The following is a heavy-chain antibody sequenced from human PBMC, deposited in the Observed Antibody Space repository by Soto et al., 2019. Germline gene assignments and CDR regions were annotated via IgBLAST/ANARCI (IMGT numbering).Heavy chain of an antibody. CDR3: ARDAHDPYDILTGYPGGWFDP. V-gene: IGHV3-53*05. J-gene: IGHJ5*02. D-gene: IGHD3-9*01. CDR1: GLIVTNNY. CDR2: IYRGGNT. Sequence: GGSLRLSCAASGLIVTNNYMSLVRQAQGKGLEWVSVIYRGGNTYYADSVKGRFTISRDNSKNTLYLQMNSLRAEDTAVYYCARDAHDPYDILTGYPGGWFDPWGQGTLVTVSS.